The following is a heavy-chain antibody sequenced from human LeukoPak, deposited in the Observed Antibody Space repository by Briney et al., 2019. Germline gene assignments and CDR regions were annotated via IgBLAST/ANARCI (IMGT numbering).Heavy chain of an antibody. D-gene: IGHD3-16*01. V-gene: IGHV3-74*01. CDR1: GFTFNTYW. CDR3: VREAGGTYAFDV. CDR2: IDGDGSRA. J-gene: IGHJ3*01. Sequence: GASLRLSCAASGFTFNTYWMHWVRQGPGKGLVWVSIIDGDGSRASYADTVKGRFTISRDKAKNTLYIQMNSPRPEDTAVYFCVREAGGTYAFDVWGQGTMVTVSS.